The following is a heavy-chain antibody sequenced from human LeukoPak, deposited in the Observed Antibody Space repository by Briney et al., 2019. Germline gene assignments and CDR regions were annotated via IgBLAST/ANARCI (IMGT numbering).Heavy chain of an antibody. V-gene: IGHV3-64D*06. CDR1: GFTFSSYA. CDR2: INSDDDST. J-gene: IGHJ4*02. CDR3: VKDRGGITRDFDY. Sequence: GGSLRLSCSASGFTFSSYAMHWVRQAPGKGLEYVSGINSDDDSTSYADSLKDRFTIFRDNSKNTLYLQMSSLKTEDTAVYYCVKDRGGITRDFDYWGQGTLVTVSS. D-gene: IGHD1/OR15-1a*01.